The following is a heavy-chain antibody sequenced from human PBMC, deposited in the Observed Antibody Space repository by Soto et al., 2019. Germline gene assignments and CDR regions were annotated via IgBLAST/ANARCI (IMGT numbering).Heavy chain of an antibody. CDR2: IDYSGTT. D-gene: IGHD6-19*01. Sequence: SETLSLPDRVSGGSIIDTIYYWGWIRQPPWKGLEWIVIIDYSGTTQFHPSLKTRVTISVDTSKNEFSLRLRSVTAADTAVYYCARHLKAVAAGMAYWGQGVSVTVSS. CDR3: ARHLKAVAAGMAY. J-gene: IGHJ4*02. CDR1: GGSIIDTIYY. V-gene: IGHV4-39*01.